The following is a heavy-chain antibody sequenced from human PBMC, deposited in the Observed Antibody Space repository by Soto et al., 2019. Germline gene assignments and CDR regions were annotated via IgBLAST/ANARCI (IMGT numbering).Heavy chain of an antibody. V-gene: IGHV4-4*02. D-gene: IGHD2-15*01. Sequence: SETLSLTCAVSSGSISSSNWWSWVRQPPGKGLEWIGEIYHSGSTNYNPSLKSRVTISVDKSKNQFSLKLSSVTAADTAVYYCARGVVVAARYFDLWGRGTLVTVSS. CDR3: ARGVVVAARYFDL. CDR1: SGSISSSNW. J-gene: IGHJ2*01. CDR2: IYHSGST.